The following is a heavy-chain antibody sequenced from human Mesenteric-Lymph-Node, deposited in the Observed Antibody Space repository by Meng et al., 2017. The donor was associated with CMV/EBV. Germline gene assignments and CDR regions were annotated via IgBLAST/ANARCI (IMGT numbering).Heavy chain of an antibody. Sequence: LRLSCTVSGGSIGSGDYYWNWIRQAPGKGLEWIGYIYDSGSTFYNPSLRRRVTISIDTSKNQFSLNLSSVTAADTAVYYCARVSLTRDAFDIWGQGTLVTVSS. J-gene: IGHJ3*02. V-gene: IGHV4-30-4*08. CDR1: GGSIGSGDYY. CDR2: IYDSGST. CDR3: ARVSLTRDAFDI.